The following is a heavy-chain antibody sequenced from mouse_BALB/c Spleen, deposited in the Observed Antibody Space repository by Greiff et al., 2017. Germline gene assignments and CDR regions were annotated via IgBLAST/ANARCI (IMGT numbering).Heavy chain of an antibody. V-gene: IGHV5-17*02. CDR1: GFTFSSFG. D-gene: IGHD2-4*01. CDR2: ISSGSSTI. CDR3: ARERDYDWFAY. J-gene: IGHJ3*01. Sequence: EVQLVESGGGLVQPGGSRKLSCAASGFTFSSFGMHWVRQAPEKGLEWVAYISSGSSTIYYADTVKGRFTISRDNPKNTLFLQMTSLRSEDTAMYYCARERDYDWFAYWGQGTLVTVSA.